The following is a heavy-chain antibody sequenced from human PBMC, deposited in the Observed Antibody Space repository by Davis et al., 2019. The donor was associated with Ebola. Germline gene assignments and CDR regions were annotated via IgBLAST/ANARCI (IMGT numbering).Heavy chain of an antibody. Sequence: GESLKISCQGSGYSFTNYWIGWVRQMPGKGLAWMGIIYPGDSDTRYSPSFQGQVTISADKSISTAYLQWSSLKASDTAMYYCARRRVIHDVATNDYFDYWGQGTLVTVSS. D-gene: IGHD5-12*01. V-gene: IGHV5-51*01. CDR2: IYPGDSDT. CDR1: GYSFTNYW. CDR3: ARRRVIHDVATNDYFDY. J-gene: IGHJ4*02.